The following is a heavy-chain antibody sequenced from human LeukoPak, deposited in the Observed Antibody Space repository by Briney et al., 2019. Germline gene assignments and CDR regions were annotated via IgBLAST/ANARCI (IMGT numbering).Heavy chain of an antibody. D-gene: IGHD3-22*01. CDR2: IYYSGST. CDR1: GGSISSYY. Sequence: SETLSLTCTVSGGSISSYYWSWIRQPPGKGLEWIGYIYYSGSTNYNPSLKSRVTISVDTSKNQFSLKLSSVTAADTAVYYCARGDYYDSSGPTTSYYFDYWGQGTLVTVSS. V-gene: IGHV4-59*01. CDR3: ARGDYYDSSGPTTSYYFDY. J-gene: IGHJ4*02.